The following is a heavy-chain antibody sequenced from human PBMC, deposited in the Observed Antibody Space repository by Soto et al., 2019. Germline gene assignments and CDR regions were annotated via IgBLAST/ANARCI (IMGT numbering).Heavy chain of an antibody. CDR1: GGSISSGGYY. Sequence: QVQLQESGPGLVKPSQTRSLTCTVSGGSISSGGYYWSWIRQHPGKGLEWIGYIYYSGSTYYNPSLKSRVTISVDTSKNQFSLKLSSVTAADTAVYYCSSGGAARTPFDYWGQGTLVTVSS. V-gene: IGHV4-31*03. CDR2: IYYSGST. J-gene: IGHJ4*02. D-gene: IGHD6-6*01. CDR3: SSGGAARTPFDY.